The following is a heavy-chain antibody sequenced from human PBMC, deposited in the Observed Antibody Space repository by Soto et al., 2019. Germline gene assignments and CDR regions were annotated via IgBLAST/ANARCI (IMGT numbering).Heavy chain of an antibody. CDR3: AKDIGDLYYYGMEV. CDR1: GFTFDDYA. V-gene: IGHV3-9*01. CDR2: ISWNSGSI. Sequence: GGSLRLSCASSGFTFDDYAMHCVRESPGKCLEWVSGISWNSGSIGYADSVKGRFTISRDNAKNSLYLQMNSLRAEDTALYYCAKDIGDLYYYGMEVLGQGTTVIVSS. D-gene: IGHD3-10*01. J-gene: IGHJ6*01.